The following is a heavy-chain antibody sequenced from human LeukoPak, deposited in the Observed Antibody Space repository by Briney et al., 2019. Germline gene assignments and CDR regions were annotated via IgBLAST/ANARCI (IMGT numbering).Heavy chain of an antibody. CDR1: GFTFSSYS. J-gene: IGHJ6*02. CDR2: ISSSSSYI. CDR3: ARERGWEWELLKDGMDV. V-gene: IGHV3-21*04. D-gene: IGHD1-26*01. Sequence: GGSLRLSCAASGFTFSSYSMNWVRQAPGKGLEWVSSISSSSSYIYYADSVKGRSTISRDNAKNPLYLQMNSLRAEDTAVYCCARERGWEWELLKDGMDVWGQGTTVTVSS.